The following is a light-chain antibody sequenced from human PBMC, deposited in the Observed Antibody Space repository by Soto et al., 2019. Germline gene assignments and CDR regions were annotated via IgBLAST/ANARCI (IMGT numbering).Light chain of an antibody. CDR2: GHD. Sequence: SVLTQPPSVSGAPGQGVTISCTGSSSNIGAGYDVHWYQQLPGAAPKLLILGHDNRPSGVPDRFSGSRSGTSASLATTRAQAAAEVAYVHSSHDRSLSGSVFGAGTKVT. V-gene: IGLV1-40*01. CDR1: SSNIGAGYD. CDR3: SSHDRSLSGSV. J-gene: IGLJ1*01.